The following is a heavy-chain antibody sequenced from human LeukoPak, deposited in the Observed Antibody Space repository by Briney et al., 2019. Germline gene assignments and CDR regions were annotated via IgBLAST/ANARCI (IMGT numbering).Heavy chain of an antibody. CDR3: ATATGGNWGFDF. CDR2: IIPIFGTT. Sequence: ASVKVSCKASGGTFSSTYAISWVRQAPGQGLEWMGGIIPIFGTTSYAQKFQGRVTITAVESTSTAYMELSSLRTEDTAVYYCATATGGNWGFDFWGQGILVTVSS. V-gene: IGHV1-69*13. D-gene: IGHD3-16*01. J-gene: IGHJ4*02. CDR1: GGTFSSTYA.